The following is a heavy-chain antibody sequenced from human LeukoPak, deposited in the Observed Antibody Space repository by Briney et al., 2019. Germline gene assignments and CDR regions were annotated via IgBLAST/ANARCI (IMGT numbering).Heavy chain of an antibody. Sequence: WGSLRLSCAASGFTFSSYWMHWVRQVPGKGLVWVSRINSDGSSTTYADSVKGRFTISRDNAKNTLYLQMNSLRVEDTAVYYCVREPQAEYYFDYWGQGTLVTVSS. CDR3: VREPQAEYYFDY. CDR1: GFTFSSYW. V-gene: IGHV3-74*01. J-gene: IGHJ4*02. CDR2: INSDGSST. D-gene: IGHD1-14*01.